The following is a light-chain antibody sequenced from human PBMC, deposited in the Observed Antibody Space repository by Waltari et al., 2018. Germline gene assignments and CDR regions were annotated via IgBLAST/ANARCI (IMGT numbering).Light chain of an antibody. CDR2: DVT. CDR3: SSYTSSSTPL. J-gene: IGLJ2*01. CDR1: SSDVGGYTY. V-gene: IGLV2-14*01. Sequence: QSALPQPASVSGSPGQSITISCTGTSSDVGGYTYVSWYQQHPGKAPKLMIFDVTERPSGVSIRFSGSKSGNTASLTISGLQAEDEADYYCSSYTSSSTPLFGGGTKLTVL.